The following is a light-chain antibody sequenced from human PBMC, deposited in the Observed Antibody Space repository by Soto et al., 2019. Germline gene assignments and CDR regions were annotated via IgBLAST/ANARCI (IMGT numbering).Light chain of an antibody. J-gene: IGLJ2*01. V-gene: IGLV1-40*01. Sequence: QSVLTQPPSVSGAPGQRVTISCTGSSSNIGAGFDVHWYQQFPGIAPKLLIYRNTIRPSGVPDRFSGSKSGPSASLAITGLQAEDEADYYCQSFWVFGGGTKLTVL. CDR2: RNT. CDR3: QSFWV. CDR1: SSNIGAGFD.